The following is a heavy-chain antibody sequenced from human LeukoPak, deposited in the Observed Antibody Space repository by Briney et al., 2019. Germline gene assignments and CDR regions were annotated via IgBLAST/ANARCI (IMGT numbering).Heavy chain of an antibody. CDR1: GFTFSSYS. CDR3: ARHPDYCSSTSCYLFDY. Sequence: GGSLRLSCAASGFTFSSYSMNWVRQAPGKGLEWVSYISSSSSTIYYADSAKGRFTISRDNAKNSLYLQMNSLRAEDTAVYYCARHPDYCSSTSCYLFDYWGQGTLVTVSS. J-gene: IGHJ4*02. D-gene: IGHD2-2*01. V-gene: IGHV3-48*01. CDR2: ISSSSSTI.